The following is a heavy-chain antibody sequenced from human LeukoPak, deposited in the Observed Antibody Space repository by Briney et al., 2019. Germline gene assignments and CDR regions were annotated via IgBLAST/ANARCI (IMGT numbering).Heavy chain of an antibody. D-gene: IGHD2-2*01. Sequence: ASVTVSCKASGYTFTGYYMHWVRQAPGQGLEWMGWINPNSGGTNYAQKFQGRVTMTRDTSISTAYIELSRLRSDDTAVYYCARERGIVVVPAAIEEPLDYWGQGTLVTVSS. J-gene: IGHJ4*02. V-gene: IGHV1-2*02. CDR3: ARERGIVVVPAAIEEPLDY. CDR1: GYTFTGYY. CDR2: INPNSGGT.